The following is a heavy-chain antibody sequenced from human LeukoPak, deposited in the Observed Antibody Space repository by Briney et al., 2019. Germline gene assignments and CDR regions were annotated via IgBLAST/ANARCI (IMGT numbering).Heavy chain of an antibody. J-gene: IGHJ4*02. CDR1: GFTFKNSW. CDR3: ARDRGYCRGTTCYAYYFDS. Sequence: PGGSLRLSCAASGFTFKNSWMSRVRQAPGKGLEWVANIKQDGGEKYYVDSVKGRFTISRDNAKNSLYLQMNSLRAEDTAVYYCARDRGYCRGTTCYAYYFDSWGQGTLVTVSS. CDR2: IKQDGGEK. V-gene: IGHV3-7*01. D-gene: IGHD2-2*01.